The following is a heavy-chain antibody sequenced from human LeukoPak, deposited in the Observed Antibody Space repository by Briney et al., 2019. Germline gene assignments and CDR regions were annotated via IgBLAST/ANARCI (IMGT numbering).Heavy chain of an antibody. Sequence: SETLSLTCTVSGGSISSGGYYWSWIRQHPGKGLEWIGYIYYSGSTYYNPSLKSRVTISVDTSKNQFSLKPSSVTAADTAVYYCARRGMATINNYYYYYMDVWGKGTTVTVSS. J-gene: IGHJ6*03. CDR3: ARRGMATINNYYYYYMDV. CDR2: IYYSGST. D-gene: IGHD5-24*01. V-gene: IGHV4-31*03. CDR1: GGSISSGGYY.